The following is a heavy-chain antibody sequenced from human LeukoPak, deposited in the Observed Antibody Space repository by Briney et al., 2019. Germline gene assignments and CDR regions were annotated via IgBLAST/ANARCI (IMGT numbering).Heavy chain of an antibody. Sequence: PSETLSLTCTVSGGSISSHYWSWIRQPPGKGLEWIGYIYYSGSTNYNPSLKSRVTISVDTSKNQFSLKLSSVTAADTAVYYYATGIGWFDPWGQGTLVTVSS. CDR3: ATGIGWFDP. CDR1: GGSISSHY. D-gene: IGHD6-13*01. V-gene: IGHV4-59*11. CDR2: IYYSGST. J-gene: IGHJ5*02.